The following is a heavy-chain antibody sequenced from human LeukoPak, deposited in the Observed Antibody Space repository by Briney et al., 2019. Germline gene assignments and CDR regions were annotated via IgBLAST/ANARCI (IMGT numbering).Heavy chain of an antibody. Sequence: PGGSLRLSCAASGFTFSRYGIHWVRQAPGKGLEWVAVISYDGGIKYYADSVKGRFTISRDNSKNTLYLEMNSLGAEDTAVYYCARDSPVLLYSSSWYRWFDPWGQGTLVTVSS. V-gene: IGHV3-30*03. CDR3: ARDSPVLLYSSSWYRWFDP. J-gene: IGHJ5*02. CDR2: ISYDGGIK. D-gene: IGHD6-13*01. CDR1: GFTFSRYG.